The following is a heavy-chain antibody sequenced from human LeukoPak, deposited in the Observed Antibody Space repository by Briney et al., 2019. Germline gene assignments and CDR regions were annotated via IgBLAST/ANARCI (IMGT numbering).Heavy chain of an antibody. CDR1: GYSFASYW. J-gene: IGHJ3*02. CDR3: ARETRPLQWGAFDI. CDR2: IYPGDSDT. Sequence: GESLKISCKGSGYSFASYWIGWVRQMTGKGLEWMGIIYPGDSDTRYSPSFQGQVTISADKSISTAYLQWSSLKASDTAMYYCARETRPLQWGAFDIWGQGTMVTVSS. V-gene: IGHV5-51*01. D-gene: IGHD4-11*01.